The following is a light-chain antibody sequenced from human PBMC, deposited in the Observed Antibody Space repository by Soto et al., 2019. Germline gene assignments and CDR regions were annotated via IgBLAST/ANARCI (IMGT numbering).Light chain of an antibody. J-gene: IGKJ2*01. CDR2: GAS. CDR1: QSVITN. Sequence: EIVMTQSPGTLSVSPAERATLSCRASQSVITNLAWYQQKPGQAPRLVISGASNRATGIPARFSGSGSGTEFTLTISNLQSEDFAVYYCQHYNHWPMYTFGQGTKLEIK. V-gene: IGKV3-15*01. CDR3: QHYNHWPMYT.